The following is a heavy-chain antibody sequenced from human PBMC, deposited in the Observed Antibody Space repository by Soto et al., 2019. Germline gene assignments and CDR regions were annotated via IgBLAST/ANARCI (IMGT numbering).Heavy chain of an antibody. Sequence: GGSLRLSCAASGFTFSSYSMNWVRQAPGKGLEWVSYISSSSSTIYYADSVKGRFTISRDNAKNSLYLQMNSLRDEDTAVYYCARGKDSITIFGVVRVKYYGMDVWGQGTTVTVSS. J-gene: IGHJ6*02. CDR2: ISSSSSTI. CDR1: GFTFSSYS. V-gene: IGHV3-48*02. CDR3: ARGKDSITIFGVVRVKYYGMDV. D-gene: IGHD3-3*01.